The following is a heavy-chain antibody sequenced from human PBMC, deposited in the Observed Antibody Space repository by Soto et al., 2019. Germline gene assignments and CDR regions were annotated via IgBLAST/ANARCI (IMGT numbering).Heavy chain of an antibody. CDR3: ARVLRSASSGXYDY. V-gene: IGHV3-21*01. CDR1: GFTFSSYS. CDR2: ISSSSSYI. Sequence: GGSLRLSCAASGFTFSSYSMNWVRQAPGKGLEWVSSISSSSSYIYYADSVKGRFTISRDNAKNSLYLQMNSLRAEDTAVYYCARVLRSASSGXYDYWGQGTLVTVSS. D-gene: IGHD6-19*01. J-gene: IGHJ4*02.